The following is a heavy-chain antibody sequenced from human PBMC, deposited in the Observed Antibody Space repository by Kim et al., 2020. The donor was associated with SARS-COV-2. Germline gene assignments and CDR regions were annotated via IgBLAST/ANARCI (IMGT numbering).Heavy chain of an antibody. Sequence: SVSGAAIRAGSYYWFWFRQPPGKGLEWIGNVFYSGITFYNPSLRSRVTMSADTSKNFFSLNLRSVTAADTAVYYCARFAYVTTVTKLFDPW. V-gene: IGHV4-39*01. CDR3: ARFAYVTTVTKLFDP. D-gene: IGHD4-17*01. J-gene: IGHJ5*02. CDR1: GAAIRAGSYY. CDR2: VFYSGIT.